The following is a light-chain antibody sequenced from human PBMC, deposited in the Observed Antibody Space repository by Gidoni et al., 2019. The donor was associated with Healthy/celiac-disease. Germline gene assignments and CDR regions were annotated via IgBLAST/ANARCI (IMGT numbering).Light chain of an antibody. J-gene: IGLJ2*01. Sequence: QSALTQPASVSGSPGQSITISCTGTSSDVGCYNYVSWYQQHPGKAPKLMIYEVSNRPSGVSNLFSGSKSGNTASLTISGLQAEDEADYYCSSDTSSSTRVVFGGGTKLTVL. V-gene: IGLV2-14*01. CDR2: EVS. CDR3: SSDTSSSTRVV. CDR1: SSDVGCYNY.